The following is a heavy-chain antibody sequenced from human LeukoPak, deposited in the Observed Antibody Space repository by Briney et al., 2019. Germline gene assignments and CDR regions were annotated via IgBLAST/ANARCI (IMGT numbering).Heavy chain of an antibody. CDR2: IKQDGSDK. D-gene: IGHD1-7*01. CDR3: AREDDWNYEDY. V-gene: IGHV3-7*01. J-gene: IGHJ4*02. Sequence: GGSLRLSCAASGFTFSNYWMSWVRQAPGTGLEWVANIKQDGSDKYYVNSVKGRFTISRDNAKNSLYLQMNSLRAEDTAIYFCAREDDWNYEDYWGQGTLVTVSS. CDR1: GFTFSNYW.